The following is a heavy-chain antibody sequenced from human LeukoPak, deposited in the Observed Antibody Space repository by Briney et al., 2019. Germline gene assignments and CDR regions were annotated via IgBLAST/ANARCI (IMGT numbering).Heavy chain of an antibody. CDR1: GFTFSSYA. Sequence: GGSLRLSCAASGFTFSSYAMSWVRQAPGKGLEWGSAISVSVGSTYYADSVKGRFTISRDNSKNTLYLQMNSLRAEDTAVYYCAKGGSSPKWLRFGYWGQGTLVTVSS. CDR3: AKGGSSPKWLRFGY. V-gene: IGHV3-23*01. CDR2: ISVSVGST. D-gene: IGHD5-12*01. J-gene: IGHJ4*02.